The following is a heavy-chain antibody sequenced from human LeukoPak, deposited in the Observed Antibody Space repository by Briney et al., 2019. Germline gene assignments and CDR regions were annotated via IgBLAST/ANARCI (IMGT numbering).Heavy chain of an antibody. CDR2: ISGSGGST. CDR3: AKDLAGSGSYSFDY. CDR1: GFTVRSHY. V-gene: IGHV3-23*01. Sequence: PGGSLRLSCAASGFTVRSHYMSWVRQAPGRGLEWVSAISGSGGSTYYADSVKGRFTISRDNSKNTLYLQMNSLRAEDTAVYYCAKDLAGSGSYSFDYRGQGTLVTVSS. D-gene: IGHD1-26*01. J-gene: IGHJ4*02.